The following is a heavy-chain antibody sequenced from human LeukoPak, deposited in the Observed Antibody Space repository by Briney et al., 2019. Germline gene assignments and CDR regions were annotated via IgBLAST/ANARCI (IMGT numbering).Heavy chain of an antibody. CDR3: ARAGDAFCTGASCYDQSDY. D-gene: IGHD2-15*01. J-gene: IGHJ4*02. CDR1: GFTVSSNY. Sequence: GGSLRLSCAASGFTVSSNYMSWVRQAPGKGLEWVALIWYDGSNKYYADSVKGRFTISRDNSKDTLYLQMNSLRPDDTAVYYCARAGDAFCTGASCYDQSDYWGQGTLVTVSS. CDR2: IWYDGSNK. V-gene: IGHV3-33*08.